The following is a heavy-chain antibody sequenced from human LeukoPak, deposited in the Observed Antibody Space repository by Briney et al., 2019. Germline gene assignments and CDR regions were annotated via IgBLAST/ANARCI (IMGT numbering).Heavy chain of an antibody. CDR1: GGSFSGYY. CDR2: INHSGST. CDR3: ARHGWAAAIDY. V-gene: IGHV4-34*01. J-gene: IGHJ4*02. Sequence: SETLSLTCAVYGGSFSGYYWSWIRQPPGKGLEWIGEINHSGSTNYNPSLKSRVTISVDTSKNQFSLKLSSVTAADTAVYYCARHGWAAAIDYWGQGTLVTVSS. D-gene: IGHD6-13*01.